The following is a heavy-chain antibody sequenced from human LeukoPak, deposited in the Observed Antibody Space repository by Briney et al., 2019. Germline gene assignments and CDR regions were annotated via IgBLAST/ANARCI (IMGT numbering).Heavy chain of an antibody. J-gene: IGHJ4*02. V-gene: IGHV5-51*01. CDR2: IYPGDSDT. CDR1: GYSFTSYW. Sequence: GESLKISCKGSGYSFTSYWIGWVRQMPGKGLEWMGIIYPGDSDTRYSPSFQGQVPISADKSISTAYLQWSSLKASDTAMYYCARREDYYGSGSYSNYFDYWGQGTLVTVSS. D-gene: IGHD3-10*01. CDR3: ARREDYYGSGSYSNYFDY.